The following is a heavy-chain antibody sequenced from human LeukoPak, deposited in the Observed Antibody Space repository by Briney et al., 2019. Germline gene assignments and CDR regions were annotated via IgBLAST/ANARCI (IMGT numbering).Heavy chain of an antibody. J-gene: IGHJ4*02. D-gene: IGHD4-11*01. CDR3: ARISTVTSYFDY. V-gene: IGHV3-30*04. Sequence: GGSLRLSCAASGFTFRSYAMHWVRQAPGKGLEWVAVISYDGSNKYYGDSVKGRFTISRDNSKNTLYLQMNSLRAEDTAVYYCARISTVTSYFDYWGQGTLVTVSS. CDR1: GFTFRSYA. CDR2: ISYDGSNK.